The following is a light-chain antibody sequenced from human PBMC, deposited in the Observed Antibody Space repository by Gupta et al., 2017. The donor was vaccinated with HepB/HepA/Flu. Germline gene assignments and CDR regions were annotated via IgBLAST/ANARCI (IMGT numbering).Light chain of an antibody. CDR3: QQCYSSPWT. CDR1: RSVLYSSDNKNY. Sequence: DIVMPQSPASLAVSLGERATINCKSSRSVLYSSDNKNYLAWYQQKPGQPPKLLIYWASTRESGVPDRFSGSGSGTDFTLTISSLQADDVAVYYCQQCYSSPWTFGQGTKVEIK. CDR2: WAS. J-gene: IGKJ1*01. V-gene: IGKV4-1*01.